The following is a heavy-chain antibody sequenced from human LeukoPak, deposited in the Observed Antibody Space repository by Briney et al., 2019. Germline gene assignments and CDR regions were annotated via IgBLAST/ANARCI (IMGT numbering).Heavy chain of an antibody. V-gene: IGHV1-18*01. D-gene: IGHD4-17*01. CDR1: GYTFTSYD. CDR2: ISAYNGNT. J-gene: IGHJ3*02. Sequence: ASVKVSCKASGYTFTSYDINWVRQAPGQGLEWMGWISAYNGNTNYAQKLQGRVTMTTDTSTSTAYMELRSLRSDDTAVYYCARLYYGDYVGDAFDIWGQGTMVTVSS. CDR3: ARLYYGDYVGDAFDI.